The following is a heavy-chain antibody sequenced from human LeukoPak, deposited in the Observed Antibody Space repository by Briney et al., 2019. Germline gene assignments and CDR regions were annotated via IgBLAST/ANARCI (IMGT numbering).Heavy chain of an antibody. D-gene: IGHD3-10*01. J-gene: IGHJ4*02. CDR1: GGSFSGYY. Sequence: PSETLSLPCAVYGGSFSGYYWSWIRQPPGKGLEWIVEINHSGSTNYNPSLKSRVTISVDTSKNQFSLKLSSVTAADTAVYYCARGLGFYYGSGSYPFDYWGQGTPVTVSS. V-gene: IGHV4-34*01. CDR3: ARGLGFYYGSGSYPFDY. CDR2: INHSGST.